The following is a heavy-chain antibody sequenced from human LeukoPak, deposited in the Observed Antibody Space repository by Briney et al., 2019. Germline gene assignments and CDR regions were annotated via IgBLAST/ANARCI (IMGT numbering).Heavy chain of an antibody. J-gene: IGHJ4*02. CDR1: GGSISSTTYY. CDR2: INYSGST. D-gene: IGHD3-10*01. CDR3: ARYVVYGSGKYYFDY. Sequence: PSETLSLTCTVSGGSISSTTYYWSWIRQPPGRGLEWIASINYSGSTYYNPSLKSRVTISVDTSENQFSLKLSSVTAADTAVYYCARYVVYGSGKYYFDYWGQGTLVTVSS. V-gene: IGHV4-39*01.